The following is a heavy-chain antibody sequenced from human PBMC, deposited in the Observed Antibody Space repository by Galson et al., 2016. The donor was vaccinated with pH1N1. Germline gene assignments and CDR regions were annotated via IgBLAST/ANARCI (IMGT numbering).Heavy chain of an antibody. J-gene: IGHJ4*01. Sequence: QSGAEVKKAGESLKISCKGSGYTFTAYWTAWVRQMPGKGLEWMGIVYPPDSDTRYSPSFDGQVTISADKSISTAYLQWSSLKASDTAGYYCARLIGGGYNIREFGYLGHGTPVTVSS. CDR3: ARLIGGGYNIREFGY. CDR2: VYPPDSDT. V-gene: IGHV5-51*03. CDR1: GYTFTAYW. D-gene: IGHD5-24*01.